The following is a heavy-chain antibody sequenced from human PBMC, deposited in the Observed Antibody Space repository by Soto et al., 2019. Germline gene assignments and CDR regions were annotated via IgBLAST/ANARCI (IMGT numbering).Heavy chain of an antibody. CDR3: ARQEKYCISRSCDYYYYGMDV. V-gene: IGHV5-51*01. CDR1: GYIFTSYW. CDR2: IYPGDSDT. Sequence: PGESLKISCKGSGYIFTSYWIGWVRQMPGKGLEWMGIIYPGDSDTRYSPSFQGQVTISADKSISTAYLQWSSLKASDTAMHYCARQEKYCISRSCDYYYYGMDVWGQGTTVTVSS. D-gene: IGHD2-2*01. J-gene: IGHJ6*02.